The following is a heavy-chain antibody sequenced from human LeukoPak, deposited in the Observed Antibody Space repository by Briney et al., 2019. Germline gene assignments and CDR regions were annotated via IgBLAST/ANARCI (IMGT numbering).Heavy chain of an antibody. V-gene: IGHV3-21*01. CDR3: ARAFGSGGRTAVAGISDY. CDR1: GFTFSSYS. CDR2: LSGSSSYK. Sequence: GGSLRLSCAASGFTFSSYSMNWVRQAPGKGLEWVSFLSGSSSYKYYADSVKGRFTISRDNAKNSLYLQMNSLRAEDTAVYYCARAFGSGGRTAVAGISDYWGQGTLVTVSS. D-gene: IGHD6-19*01. J-gene: IGHJ4*02.